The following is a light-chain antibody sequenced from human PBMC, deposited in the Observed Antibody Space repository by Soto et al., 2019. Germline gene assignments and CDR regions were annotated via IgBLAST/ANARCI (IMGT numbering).Light chain of an antibody. Sequence: DIQMTQSPSTLSASVGERVTITCRASHSINLWLSWYQQKQGNAPQLLIYMASILEDGVLSRVSGSGSGTAFTLTISSLQDDDFATYYCQDYSGSSFGQGTKLEIK. CDR3: QDYSGSS. V-gene: IGKV1-5*03. J-gene: IGKJ2*01. CDR2: MAS. CDR1: HSINLW.